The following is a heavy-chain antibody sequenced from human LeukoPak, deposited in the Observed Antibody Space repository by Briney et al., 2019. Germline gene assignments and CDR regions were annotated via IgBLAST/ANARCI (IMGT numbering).Heavy chain of an antibody. V-gene: IGHV4-30-4*08. CDR2: IYYSGST. Sequence: PSQTLSLTCTVSGGSISSGDYYWSWIRQPPGKGLEWIVYIYYSGSTYYNPSLKSRVTISVDRSKNQFSLKLSSVTAADTAVYYCARSYYDFWSGYYGAFDIWGQGTMVTVSS. CDR3: ARSYYDFWSGYYGAFDI. D-gene: IGHD3-3*01. CDR1: GGSISSGDYY. J-gene: IGHJ3*02.